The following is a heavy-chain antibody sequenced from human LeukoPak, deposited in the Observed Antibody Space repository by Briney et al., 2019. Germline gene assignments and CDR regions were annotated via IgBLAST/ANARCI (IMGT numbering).Heavy chain of an antibody. CDR3: AGYGSGSYSIDFDY. J-gene: IGHJ4*02. Sequence: PSETLSLTCAVYGGSFGGYYWSWIRQPPGKGLEWIGEINHSGSTNYNPSLKSRVTISVDTSKNQFSLKLSSVTAADTAVYYCAGYGSGSYSIDFDYWGQGTLVTVSS. D-gene: IGHD3-10*01. CDR2: INHSGST. V-gene: IGHV4-34*01. CDR1: GGSFGGYY.